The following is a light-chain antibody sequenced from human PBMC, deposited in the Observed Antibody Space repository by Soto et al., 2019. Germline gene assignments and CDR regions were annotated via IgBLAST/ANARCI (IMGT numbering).Light chain of an antibody. CDR1: QSILTW. CDR2: DAS. Sequence: DIQMTQSPSTLSASVGDRVTITCRASQSILTWLAWYQQKPGKAPKLLIYDASNLQSGVPSRFSGSVSGTDFTLTISSLQPEDFATYYCQQSFNIPVTFGQGTRLEIK. J-gene: IGKJ5*01. CDR3: QQSFNIPVT. V-gene: IGKV1-5*01.